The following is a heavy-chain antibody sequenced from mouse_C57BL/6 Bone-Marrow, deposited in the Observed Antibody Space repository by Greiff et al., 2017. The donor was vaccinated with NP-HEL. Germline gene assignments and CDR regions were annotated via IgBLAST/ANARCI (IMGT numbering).Heavy chain of an antibody. V-gene: IGHV1-15*01. CDR2: IDPETGGT. Sequence: VQLQQSGAELVRPGASVTLSCKASGYTFTDYEMHWVKQTPVHGLEWIGAIDPETGGTAYNQKFKGKAILTADKSSSTAYLVLRSLTSEDSAVYYCTRSKGNYGSSYFDYWGQGTTLTVSS. J-gene: IGHJ2*01. CDR1: GYTFTDYE. CDR3: TRSKGNYGSSYFDY. D-gene: IGHD1-1*01.